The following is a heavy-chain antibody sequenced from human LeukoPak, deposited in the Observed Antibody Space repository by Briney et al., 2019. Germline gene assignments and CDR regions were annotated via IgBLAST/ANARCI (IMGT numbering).Heavy chain of an antibody. V-gene: IGHV3-30*04. CDR1: GFTFSSYA. Sequence: GGSLRLSCAASGFTFSSYAMHWVRQAPGKGLEWVAVISYDGSNKYYADSVKGRFTISRDNSKNTLYLQTNSLRAEDTAVYYCVQKTLYSGYEMGDYWGQGTLVTVSS. CDR3: VQKTLYSGYEMGDY. CDR2: ISYDGSNK. J-gene: IGHJ4*02. D-gene: IGHD5-12*01.